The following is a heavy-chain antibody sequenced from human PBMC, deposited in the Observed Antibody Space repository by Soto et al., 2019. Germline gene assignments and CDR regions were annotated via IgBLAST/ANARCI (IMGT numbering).Heavy chain of an antibody. Sequence: PSETLSLTCTVSGGSISSGDYYWSWIRQPPGKGLEWIGYIYYSGSTYYNQSLKSRVTISVDTSKNKFSLKLSSVTAADTAVYYCACSGYSYGYIFDYWGQGNLVTVSS. V-gene: IGHV4-30-4*01. CDR1: GGSISSGDYY. D-gene: IGHD5-18*01. CDR3: ACSGYSYGYIFDY. CDR2: IYYSGST. J-gene: IGHJ4*02.